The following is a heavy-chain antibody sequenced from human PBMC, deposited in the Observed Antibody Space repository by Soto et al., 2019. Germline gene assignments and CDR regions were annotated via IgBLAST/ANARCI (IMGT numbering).Heavy chain of an antibody. J-gene: IGHJ1*01. CDR2: ISDIGGST. CDR1: GFTFSSYA. Sequence: EVQLLEAGGGLVQPGGSLRLSCAASGFTFSSYAMSWVRQAPGKGLEWVSAISDIGGSTYYADSEKGRLTISRDNSKNALYLQMNTLRAEDTAVYYCAKDSVSTIEWGTFQHLGQGTLVTVSS. CDR3: AKDSVSTIEWGTFQH. D-gene: IGHD5-12*01. V-gene: IGHV3-23*01.